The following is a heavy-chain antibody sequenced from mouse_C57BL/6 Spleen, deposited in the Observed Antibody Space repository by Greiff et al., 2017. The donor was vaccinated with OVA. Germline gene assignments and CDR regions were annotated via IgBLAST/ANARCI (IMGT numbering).Heavy chain of an antibody. V-gene: IGHV1-50*01. D-gene: IGHD1-1*01. CDR2: IDPSDSYT. CDR1: GYTFTSYW. J-gene: IGHJ2*01. CDR3: ARGYFITTVEGDD. Sequence: QVQLQQPGAELVKPGASVTLSCKASGYTFTSYWMQWVKQRPGQGLEWIGEIDPSDSYTNYHQKFKGKATLTVDTSSSTAYMQLSSLTSEDSAVYYCARGYFITTVEGDDWGKGTTLTVSS.